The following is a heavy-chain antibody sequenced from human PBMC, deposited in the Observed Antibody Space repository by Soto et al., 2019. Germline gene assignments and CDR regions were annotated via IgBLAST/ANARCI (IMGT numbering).Heavy chain of an antibody. J-gene: IGHJ5*02. V-gene: IGHV3-23*01. CDR2: ISGSGGST. D-gene: IGHD3-3*01. CDR3: AKGGDYDFWSGQNNWFDP. CDR1: GFTFSSYA. Sequence: SLRLSCAASGFTFSSYAMSWVRQAPGKGLEWVSAISGSGGSTYYADSVKGRFTISRDNSKNTLYLQMNSLRAEDTAVYYCAKGGDYDFWSGQNNWFDPWGQGTLVTVSS.